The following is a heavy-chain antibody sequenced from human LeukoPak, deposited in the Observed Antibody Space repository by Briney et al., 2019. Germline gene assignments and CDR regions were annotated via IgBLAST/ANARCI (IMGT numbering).Heavy chain of an antibody. V-gene: IGHV3-23*01. CDR1: GFTFSSYS. CDR3: AKGNDYGDY. Sequence: GGSLRLSCAASGFTFSSYSMNWVRQAPGKGLEWVSSLSVSGGTTYYTDSVKGRFTVSRDNSRDTLYLQMHSLRVEDTAVYYCAKGNDYGDYWGQGTLVTVSS. CDR2: LSVSGGTT. J-gene: IGHJ4*02.